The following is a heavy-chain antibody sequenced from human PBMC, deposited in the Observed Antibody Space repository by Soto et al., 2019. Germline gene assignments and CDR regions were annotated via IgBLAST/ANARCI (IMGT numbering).Heavy chain of an antibody. CDR1: GFTFSSYA. V-gene: IGHV3-23*01. J-gene: IGHJ3*02. CDR3: AKDPTQWLVRVGAFDI. CDR2: ISGSGGST. D-gene: IGHD6-19*01. Sequence: PGGSLRLSCAASGFTFSSYAMSWVRQAPGKGLEWVSAISGSGGSTYYADSVKGRFTISRDNSKNTLYLQMNSLRAEDTAVYYCAKDPTQWLVRVGAFDIWGQGTMVTVS.